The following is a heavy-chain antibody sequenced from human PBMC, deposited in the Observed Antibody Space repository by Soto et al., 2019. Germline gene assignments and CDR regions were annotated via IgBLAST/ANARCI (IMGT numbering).Heavy chain of an antibody. CDR3: ARAPSFAGGSYSADYFQH. D-gene: IGHD1-26*01. J-gene: IGHJ1*01. CDR1: GGTFSSYA. CDR2: IIPIFGTA. Sequence: QVQLVQSGAEVKKPGSSVKVSCKASGGTFSSYAISWVRQAPGQGLEWMGGIIPIFGTANYAQKFQGRVTITADESTSTAYMELSSLRSEDTAVYYCARAPSFAGGSYSADYFQHWGQGTLVTVSS. V-gene: IGHV1-69*12.